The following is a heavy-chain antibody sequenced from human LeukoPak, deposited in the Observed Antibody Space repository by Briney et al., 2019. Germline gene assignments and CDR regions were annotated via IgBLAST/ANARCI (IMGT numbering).Heavy chain of an antibody. V-gene: IGHV1-8*03. CDR3: ARGVRATEFDY. J-gene: IGHJ4*02. D-gene: IGHD1-26*01. CDR1: GYTFTSYD. CDR2: MNPNTGNT. Sequence: ASVKVSCKASGYTFTSYDINWVRQASGQGLEWMGWMNPNTGNTGYAQKFQGRVTITRNTSISTVYMELSSLRSEDTAVYYCARGVRATEFDYWGQGTLVTVSS.